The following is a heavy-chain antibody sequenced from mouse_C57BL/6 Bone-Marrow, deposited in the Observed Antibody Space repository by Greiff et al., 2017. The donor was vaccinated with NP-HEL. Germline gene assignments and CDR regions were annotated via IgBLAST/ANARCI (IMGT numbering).Heavy chain of an antibody. CDR2: IDPENGDT. Sequence: VQLQQSGAELVRPGASVKLSCTASGFNIKDDYMHWVKQRPEQGLEWIGWIDPENGDTEYASKFQGKATITADTSSNTAYLQLSSLTSEDTAVYYCTQGGNYVPFAYWGQGTLVTVSA. CDR3: TQGGNYVPFAY. D-gene: IGHD2-1*01. V-gene: IGHV14-4*01. CDR1: GFNIKDDY. J-gene: IGHJ3*01.